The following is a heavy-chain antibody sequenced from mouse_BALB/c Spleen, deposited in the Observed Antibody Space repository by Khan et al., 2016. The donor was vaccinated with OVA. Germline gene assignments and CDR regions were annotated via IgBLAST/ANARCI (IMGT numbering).Heavy chain of an antibody. CDR3: AKSFYAHYYAMDY. D-gene: IGHD2-10*01. J-gene: IGHJ4*01. Sequence: QVRLQQSGPGLVAPSQSLSITCTVSGFSLTDYGVSWIRQPPGKGLEWLGVIRGGGSTYYNSAHKSRLSLSQDNSTSQVFLKMNRLQTDDTAMYYCAKSFYAHYYAMDYWGPGTSVTVSS. CDR1: GFSLTDYG. V-gene: IGHV2-6-5*01. CDR2: IRGGGST.